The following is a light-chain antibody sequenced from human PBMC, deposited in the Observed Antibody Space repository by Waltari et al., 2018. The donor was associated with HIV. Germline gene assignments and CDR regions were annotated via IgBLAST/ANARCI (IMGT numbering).Light chain of an antibody. Sequence: QSVLTQPPSASGTPGQRVTISCSGSSSNIGDNYVSWYQQLPGTAPKLLIYRNNQRTSGVPDRFSGSKSGTSASLAISGLRSEDEADYYCAAWDDSLSGWVFGGGTKLTVL. CDR1: SSNIGDNY. CDR3: AAWDDSLSGWV. J-gene: IGLJ3*02. CDR2: RNN. V-gene: IGLV1-47*01.